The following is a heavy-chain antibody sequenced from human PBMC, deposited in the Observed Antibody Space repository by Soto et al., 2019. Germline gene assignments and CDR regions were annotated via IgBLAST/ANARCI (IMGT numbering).Heavy chain of an antibody. CDR1: GFTFSSYS. J-gene: IGHJ6*02. Sequence: EVQLVESGGGLVQPGGSLRLSCAASGFTFSSYSMNWVRQAPGKGLGWVSYISSSSTTIYYADSVKGRFTMSIDSAKNFLYVQMDRMRDEHTAVYYCAWPESSRSFYGTAVWGPGTTVTFSS. CDR2: ISSSSTTI. D-gene: IGHD6-6*01. V-gene: IGHV3-48*02. CDR3: AWPESSRSFYGTAV.